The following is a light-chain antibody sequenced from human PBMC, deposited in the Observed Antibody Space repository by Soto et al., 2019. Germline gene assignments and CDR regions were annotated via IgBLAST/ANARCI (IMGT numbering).Light chain of an antibody. J-gene: IGKJ5*01. CDR2: VAS. V-gene: IGKV1-33*01. CDR1: QSINIY. CDR3: QQYDNLPIT. Sequence: DIQMTQSPSSLSASVGDSVTITCRASQSINIYLSWYQQKPGKAPKLLINVASTLQGGVPSRFSGGGSGTDFTFTISSLQPEDIATYYCQQYDNLPITFGQGTRLENK.